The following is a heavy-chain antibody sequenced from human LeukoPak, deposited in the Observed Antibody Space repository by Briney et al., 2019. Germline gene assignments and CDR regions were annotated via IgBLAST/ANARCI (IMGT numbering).Heavy chain of an antibody. D-gene: IGHD3-10*01. CDR1: GYTFTSYD. CDR3: ARRRGLMVRGVKNWFDP. Sequence: ASVKVSCKASGYTFTSYDINWVRQATGQGLEWMGWMNPNSGNTGHAQKFQGRVTMTRNTSISTAYMELSSLRSEDTAVYYCARRRGLMVRGVKNWFDPWGQGTLVTVSS. CDR2: MNPNSGNT. J-gene: IGHJ5*02. V-gene: IGHV1-8*01.